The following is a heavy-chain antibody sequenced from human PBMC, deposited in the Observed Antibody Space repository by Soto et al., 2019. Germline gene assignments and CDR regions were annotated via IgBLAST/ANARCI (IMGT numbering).Heavy chain of an antibody. D-gene: IGHD6-6*01. CDR1: GFTFSSYG. V-gene: IGHV3-33*01. CDR3: ARDLSSGIAARPYWFDP. Sequence: QVQLVESGGGVVQPGRSLRLSCAASGFTFSSYGMHWVRQAPGKGLEWVAVIWYDGSNKYYADSVKGRFTISRDNSKNTLYLQMNSVRAEDTAVYYCARDLSSGIAARPYWFDPWGPGTLVTVSS. J-gene: IGHJ5*02. CDR2: IWYDGSNK.